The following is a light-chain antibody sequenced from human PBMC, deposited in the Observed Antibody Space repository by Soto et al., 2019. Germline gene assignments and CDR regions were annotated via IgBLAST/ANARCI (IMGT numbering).Light chain of an antibody. J-gene: IGKJ1*01. Sequence: EIVMTQSPATLSVSPGERATLSYRASQSISSNLAWFQQKPGQAPRLLIYSASTRATGIPARFSGSGSGTEFTLTISSLQSEDFAVYYCQQYNNWPRTFGHGTKVEIK. CDR3: QQYNNWPRT. CDR2: SAS. CDR1: QSISSN. V-gene: IGKV3-15*01.